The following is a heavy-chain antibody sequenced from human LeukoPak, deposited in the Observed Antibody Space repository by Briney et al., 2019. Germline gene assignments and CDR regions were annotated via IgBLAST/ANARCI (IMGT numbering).Heavy chain of an antibody. CDR2: INSDGGST. CDR1: GFTFSSYW. J-gene: IGHJ4*02. V-gene: IGHV3-74*01. CDR3: ARERGSGYYYFDY. Sequence: QPGESLRLSCAASGFTFSSYWMHWVRQAPGKGLVWVSRINSDGGSTSYTDSVKGRFTISRDKAKKLLYLQMNSLRAEDTAVYYCARERGSGYYYFDYWGQGTLVTVSS. D-gene: IGHD5-12*01.